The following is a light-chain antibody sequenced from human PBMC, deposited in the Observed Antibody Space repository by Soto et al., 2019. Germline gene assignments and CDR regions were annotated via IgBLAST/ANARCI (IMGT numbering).Light chain of an antibody. V-gene: IGKV3-11*01. CDR1: QAVNTR. CDR2: LTS. Sequence: EIVLTRSPATLSWLPVDGGAPCCMASQAVNTRLAWYQHKPGQAPRLLIYLTSNRAAGIPARFSGSGSGTDFTLTISDVEPEDFAVYYCHQRKSWPRTFGQGTKVDIK. CDR3: HQRKSWPRT. J-gene: IGKJ1*01.